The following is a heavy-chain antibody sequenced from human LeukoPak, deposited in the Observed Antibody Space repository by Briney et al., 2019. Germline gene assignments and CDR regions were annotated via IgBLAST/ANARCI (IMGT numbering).Heavy chain of an antibody. CDR1: GFTFSNYW. Sequence: GGYLSRYCAASGFTFSNYWMSWVRQAPGKGLEWVANIKEDGSEKYYEDSVKGRFTISRDNAKNLVYLQMNSLRAEDTAVYYCTRDNRYYYWGQGTVVTVSS. V-gene: IGHV3-7*01. D-gene: IGHD2-21*01. J-gene: IGHJ4*02. CDR3: TRDNRYYY. CDR2: IKEDGSEK.